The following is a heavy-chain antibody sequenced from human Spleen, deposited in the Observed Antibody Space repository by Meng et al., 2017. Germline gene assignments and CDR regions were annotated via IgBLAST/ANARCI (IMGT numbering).Heavy chain of an antibody. V-gene: IGHV5-51*01. CDR1: GYIFSKYW. CDR3: ATSQGIFGYGNY. CDR2: IYPGDSDT. Sequence: GESLKISCKGSGYIFSKYWIGWVRQMPGKGLEWMGIIYPGDSDTRYSPSFPGQVTISADKSISTAYLQWNNLKASDTAMYYCATSQGIFGYGNYWGKGTLVTVSS. J-gene: IGHJ4*02. D-gene: IGHD2-15*01.